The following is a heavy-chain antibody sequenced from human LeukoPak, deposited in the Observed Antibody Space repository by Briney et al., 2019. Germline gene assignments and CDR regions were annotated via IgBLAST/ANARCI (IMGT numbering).Heavy chain of an antibody. CDR1: GGSVSSTAYS. D-gene: IGHD1-7*01. J-gene: IGHJ4*02. CDR2: TIYSGST. V-gene: IGHV4-39*07. CDR3: ARGAYNWNYEAMDY. Sequence: SETLSLTCTVSGGSVSSTAYSWGWIRQPPGKGLEWVGSTIYSGSTYYNPSLKSRVTISVDTSKNQFSLKLSSVTAADTAVYYCARGAYNWNYEAMDYWGQGTLVTVSS.